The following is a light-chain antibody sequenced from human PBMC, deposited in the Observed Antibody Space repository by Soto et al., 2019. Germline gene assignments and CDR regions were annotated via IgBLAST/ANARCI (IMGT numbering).Light chain of an antibody. CDR1: QSVSSSY. CDR2: GAS. Sequence: EIVLTQSPGTMSLSPGERATLSCRASQSVSSSYLAWYQQKPGQAPRLLIYGASSRATGIPDRFSGSGSGTDFTLTISRLEAEDVAVYYCQQYGSSPDNLGGGTQVEIK. J-gene: IGKJ4*01. V-gene: IGKV3-20*01. CDR3: QQYGSSPDN.